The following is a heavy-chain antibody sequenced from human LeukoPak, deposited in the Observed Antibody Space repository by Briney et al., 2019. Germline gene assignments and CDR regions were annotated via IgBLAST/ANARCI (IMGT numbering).Heavy chain of an antibody. CDR1: GYTFTSYD. J-gene: IGHJ4*02. V-gene: IGHV1-8*01. CDR2: MNPNSGNT. Sequence: ASVKVSCKASGYTFTSYDINWVRQATRQGLEWMGWMNPNSGNTGYAQKFQGRVTMTRNTSISTAYMELSSLRSEDTAVYYCARAPVYDFWSGYYTDGPYFDYWGQGTLVTVSS. D-gene: IGHD3-3*01. CDR3: ARAPVYDFWSGYYTDGPYFDY.